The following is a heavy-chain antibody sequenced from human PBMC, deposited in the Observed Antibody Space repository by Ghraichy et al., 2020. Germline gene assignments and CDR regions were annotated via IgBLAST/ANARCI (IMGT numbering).Heavy chain of an antibody. Sequence: GGSLRLSCAASGFTFSSYAMSWVRQAPGKGLEWVSAISGSGGSTYYADSVKGRFTISRDNSKNTLYLQMNSLRAEDTAVYYCAKRYDVYSSSWRFDYWGQGTLVTVSS. CDR2: ISGSGGST. CDR1: GFTFSSYA. CDR3: AKRYDVYSSSWRFDY. V-gene: IGHV3-23*01. D-gene: IGHD6-13*01. J-gene: IGHJ4*02.